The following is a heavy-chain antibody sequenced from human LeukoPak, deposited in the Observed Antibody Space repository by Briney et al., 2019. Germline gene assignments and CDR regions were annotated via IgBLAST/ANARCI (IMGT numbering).Heavy chain of an antibody. CDR1: GYRFTSYW. J-gene: IGHJ4*02. V-gene: IGHV5-51*01. CDR2: IYPGDSDT. Sequence: GESLKISCKGSGYRFTSYWIGWVRPMPGKGLEWMGIIYPGDSDTRYSPSFQGQVTISADKSISTAYLQWSSLKASDTTMYYCARQKYYYGSGSRHPFDYWGQGTLVTVSS. CDR3: ARQKYYYGSGSRHPFDY. D-gene: IGHD3-10*01.